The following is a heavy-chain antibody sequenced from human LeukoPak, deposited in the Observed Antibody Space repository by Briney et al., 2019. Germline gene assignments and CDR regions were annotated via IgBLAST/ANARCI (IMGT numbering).Heavy chain of an antibody. CDR2: INHSGST. J-gene: IGHJ5*02. D-gene: IGHD6-19*01. CDR3: ARSRRQWLVNWFDP. Sequence: SETLSLTCAVYGGSFSGYYWSWICQPPGKGLEWIGEINHSGSTNYNPSLKSRVTISVDTSKNQFSLKLSSVTAADTAVYYCARSRRQWLVNWFDPWGQGTLVTVSS. CDR1: GGSFSGYY. V-gene: IGHV4-34*01.